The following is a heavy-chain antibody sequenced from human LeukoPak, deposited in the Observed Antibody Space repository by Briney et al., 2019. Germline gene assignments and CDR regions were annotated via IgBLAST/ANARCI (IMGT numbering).Heavy chain of an antibody. CDR2: IYYSGST. CDR3: ARGHDFGIRVVPFDY. Sequence: SGPTLVKPSETLSLTFSVYGGSVSSGSYHWNWIRQPPVKGLEWIGYIYYSGSTYYNPSLKSRVTISVDTSKNQFSLKLSSVTAADTAVYYCARGHDFGIRVVPFDYWGQGTLVTVSS. CDR1: GGSVSSGSYH. J-gene: IGHJ4*02. V-gene: IGHV4-31*02. D-gene: IGHD3-3*01.